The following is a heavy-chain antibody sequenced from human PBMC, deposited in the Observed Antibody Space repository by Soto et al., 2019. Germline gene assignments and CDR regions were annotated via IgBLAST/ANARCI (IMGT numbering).Heavy chain of an antibody. CDR3: APLSVSLSGPYGIHV. J-gene: IGHJ6*02. CDR1: GYSVSSSDYY. D-gene: IGHD2-15*01. Sequence: SETLSLTCSVSGYSVSSSDYYWAWNRQPPGKGLEWIGSMIYSGITYYNPSLKRRVTLSVDTSKNQFSVRLNSVTASDTAVYYCAPLSVSLSGPYGIHVWGQGTTVTVSS. CDR2: MIYSGIT. V-gene: IGHV4-39*01.